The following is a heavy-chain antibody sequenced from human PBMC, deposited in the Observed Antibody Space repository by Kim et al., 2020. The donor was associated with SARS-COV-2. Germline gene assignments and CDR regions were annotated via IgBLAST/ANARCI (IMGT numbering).Heavy chain of an antibody. Sequence: GGSLRLSCAASGFTFSNAWMSWVRQAPGKGLEWVGRIKSKTDGGTTDYAAPVKGRFTISRDASKNTLYLQMNSLKTEDTAVYYCTTELWFGELSDAFDIWGQGTMVTVPS. D-gene: IGHD3-10*01. CDR2: IKSKTDGGTT. J-gene: IGHJ3*02. V-gene: IGHV3-15*01. CDR3: TTELWFGELSDAFDI. CDR1: GFTFSNAW.